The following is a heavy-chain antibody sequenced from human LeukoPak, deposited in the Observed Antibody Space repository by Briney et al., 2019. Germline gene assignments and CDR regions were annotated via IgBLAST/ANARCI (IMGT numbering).Heavy chain of an antibody. CDR2: LRYDGSNK. CDR1: GFTFSSYG. CDR3: AKVRGLGYCSGGSCLIDY. Sequence: QPGGSLRLSCAASGFTFSSYGMHWVRQAPGKGLEWVAFLRYDGSNKYYADSVKGRFTISRDNSKNTLYLQMNSLRAEDTAVYYCAKVRGLGYCSGGSCLIDYWRQGTLVTVSS. D-gene: IGHD2-15*01. V-gene: IGHV3-30*02. J-gene: IGHJ4*02.